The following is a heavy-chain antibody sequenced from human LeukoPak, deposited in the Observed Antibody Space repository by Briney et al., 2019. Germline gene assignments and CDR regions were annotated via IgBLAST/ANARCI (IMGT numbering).Heavy chain of an antibody. CDR3: ARGDYGDYTDY. D-gene: IGHD4-17*01. CDR1: GYMFISYG. J-gene: IGHJ4*02. V-gene: IGHV1-18*01. CDR2: ISTYDGNT. Sequence: EASMKVSCKASGYMFISYGISRVRQAPGQGLEWMGWISTYDGNTNYAQKFQGRVTMTTDTSTSTAYMELRSLRSDDTAFYYCARGDYGDYTDYWAQGTLVTVSS.